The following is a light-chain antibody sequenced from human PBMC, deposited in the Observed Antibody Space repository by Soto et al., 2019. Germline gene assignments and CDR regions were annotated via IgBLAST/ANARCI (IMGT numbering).Light chain of an antibody. CDR2: WAS. Sequence: DIVMTQSPNSLAVSLGDRATINCKSSQSVSYSSNNKNSLGWYQQKPGQPPQLLIYWASTRASGVPDRFSGSGSGTGFTLTITSLQPEDVAVYYCQQYYSAPITFGQGTRLEIK. J-gene: IGKJ5*01. CDR3: QQYYSAPIT. CDR1: QSVSYSSNNKNS. V-gene: IGKV4-1*01.